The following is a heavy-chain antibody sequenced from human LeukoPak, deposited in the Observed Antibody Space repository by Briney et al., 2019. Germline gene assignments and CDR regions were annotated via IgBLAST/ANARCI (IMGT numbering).Heavy chain of an antibody. CDR2: INHSGST. CDR1: GFTFSTYA. D-gene: IGHD3-16*02. Sequence: GSLRLSCAVSGFTFSTYAMSWVRQPPGKGLEWIGEINHSGSTNYNPSLKSRVTISVDTSKNQFSLKLSSVTAADTAVYYCARVPTRKGELSLYFDYWGQGTLVTVSS. J-gene: IGHJ4*02. V-gene: IGHV4-34*01. CDR3: ARVPTRKGELSLYFDY.